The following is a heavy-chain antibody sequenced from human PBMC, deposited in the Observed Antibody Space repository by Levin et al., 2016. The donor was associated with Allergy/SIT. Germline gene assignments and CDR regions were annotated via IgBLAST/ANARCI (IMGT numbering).Heavy chain of an antibody. D-gene: IGHD3-22*01. Sequence: ASVKVSCKASGYTFTGYYMHWVRQAPGQGLEWMGWINPNSGGTNYAQKFQGRVTMTRDTSISTAYMELSRLRSDDTAVYYCARAWLSSSGYWARFDPWGQGTLVTVSS. CDR2: INPNSGGT. CDR3: ARAWLSSSGYWARFDP. CDR1: GYTFTGYY. V-gene: IGHV1-2*02. J-gene: IGHJ5*02.